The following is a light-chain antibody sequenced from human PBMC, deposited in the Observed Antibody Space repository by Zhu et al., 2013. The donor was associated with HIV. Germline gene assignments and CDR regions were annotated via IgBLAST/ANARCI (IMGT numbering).Light chain of an antibody. CDR3: GTWDSSLSAVV. V-gene: IGLV1-47*01. CDR1: ISDIGSNY. J-gene: IGLJ2*01. Sequence: QSVLTQPPSASGTPGQRVTISCSGSISDIGSNYIYWYKQLPGTAPELLIYRSNERPSGVPDRFSGSKSGTSATLGITGLQTGDEADYYCGTWDSSLSAVVFGGGTKLTVL. CDR2: RSN.